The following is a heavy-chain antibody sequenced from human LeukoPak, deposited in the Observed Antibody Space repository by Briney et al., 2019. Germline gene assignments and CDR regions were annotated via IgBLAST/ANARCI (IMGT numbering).Heavy chain of an antibody. CDR3: ARDSRVTNGDY. CDR2: VDPNSGGT. V-gene: IGHV1-2*02. Sequence: ASVKVSCKAPGYTFTGYYMHWVRQAPGQGLEWMGWVDPNSGGTSYAQKFQGRVTMTRDTSITTVYMELNGLNSDGTAVYYCARDSRVTNGDYWGQGTLVTVSS. CDR1: GYTFTGYY. J-gene: IGHJ4*02. D-gene: IGHD3-10*01.